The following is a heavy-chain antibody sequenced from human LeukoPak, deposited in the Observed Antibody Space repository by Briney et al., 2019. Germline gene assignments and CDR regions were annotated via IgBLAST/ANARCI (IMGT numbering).Heavy chain of an antibody. CDR3: ARETPSRYFDY. Sequence: SVKVSCKASGGTFNTYVVSWVRQAPGQGLEWMGRIIPILALTNYAQNFQGRLTITADKSTGVAYMELSGLRSEDTAVYYCARETPSRYFDYWGQGTLVTVSS. J-gene: IGHJ4*02. CDR2: IIPILALT. V-gene: IGHV1-69*04. CDR1: GGTFNTYV. D-gene: IGHD4-23*01.